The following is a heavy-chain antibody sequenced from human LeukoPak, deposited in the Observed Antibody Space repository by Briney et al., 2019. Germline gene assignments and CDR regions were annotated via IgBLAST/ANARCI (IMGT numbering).Heavy chain of an antibody. J-gene: IGHJ4*02. CDR1: GYSFTSYW. D-gene: IGHD5-18*01. V-gene: IGHV5-51*01. Sequence: GESLKISCKGSGYSFTSYWIGWVRQMPGKGLEWMGIIYPGDPDTRYSPSFQGQVTISADKSISTAYLQWSSLKASDTAMYYCARSKRGYSYANPLGYWGQGTLVTVSS. CDR2: IYPGDPDT. CDR3: ARSKRGYSYANPLGY.